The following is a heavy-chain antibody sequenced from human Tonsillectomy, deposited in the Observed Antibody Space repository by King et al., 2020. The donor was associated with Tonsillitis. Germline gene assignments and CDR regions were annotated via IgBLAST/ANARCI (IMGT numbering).Heavy chain of an antibody. CDR1: GGPISSSSYY. J-gene: IGHJ4*02. D-gene: IGHD3-9*01. CDR2: IYYSGST. Sequence: QLQESGPGLVKPSETLSLTCTVSGGPISSSSYYWGWIRQPPGKGLEWIGSIYYSGSTYYNPSLKSRVTISVDTSKNQFSLKLSSVTAADTAVYYCARHGFYDILTGYYLNGNFDYWGQGTLVTVSS. V-gene: IGHV4-39*07. CDR3: ARHGFYDILTGYYLNGNFDY.